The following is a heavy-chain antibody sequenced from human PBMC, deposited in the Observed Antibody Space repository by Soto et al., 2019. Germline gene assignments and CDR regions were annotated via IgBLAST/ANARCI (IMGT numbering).Heavy chain of an antibody. J-gene: IGHJ4*02. D-gene: IGHD3-3*01. CDR3: ARDNGIELRLGVGFDY. CDR2: IIPIFGTA. V-gene: IGHV1-69*01. CDR1: GGTFSSYA. Sequence: QVQLVQSGAEVKKPGSSVKVSCKASGGTFSSYAISWVRQAPGQGLEWMGGIIPIFGTANYAQKFQGRVTITADESKSTAYMELSSLRSEDTAVYYCARDNGIELRLGVGFDYWGQGTLVTVSS.